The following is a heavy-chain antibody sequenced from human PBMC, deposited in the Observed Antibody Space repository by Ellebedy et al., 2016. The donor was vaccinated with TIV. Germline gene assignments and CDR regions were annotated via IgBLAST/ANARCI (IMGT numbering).Heavy chain of an antibody. Sequence: AASVKVSCKASGYSLTSNGISWVRQAPGQGLEWMGWIGAYNGNTNYAQKFQGRVTMTTDKSTSTVYMDLRSLRSDDTAVYYCARGLWFGELDVWGQGTTVTVSS. J-gene: IGHJ6*02. CDR2: IGAYNGNT. CDR1: GYSLTSNG. V-gene: IGHV1-18*01. D-gene: IGHD3-10*01. CDR3: ARGLWFGELDV.